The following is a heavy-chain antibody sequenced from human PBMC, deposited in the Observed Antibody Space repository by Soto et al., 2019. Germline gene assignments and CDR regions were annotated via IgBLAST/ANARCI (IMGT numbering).Heavy chain of an antibody. Sequence: EVKLVESGGDLVQPGGSLRLSCAASGFTFSTYSMTWVRQAPGKGLEWVSYISSRSYTIYYVDSVKGRFTISRDKAKNSLYLQMNSLRDEDTAVYYCARGGSSSDNGMDVWGQGTMVTVSS. CDR2: ISSRSYTI. V-gene: IGHV3-48*02. J-gene: IGHJ6*02. CDR1: GFTFSTYS. D-gene: IGHD6-6*01. CDR3: ARGGSSSDNGMDV.